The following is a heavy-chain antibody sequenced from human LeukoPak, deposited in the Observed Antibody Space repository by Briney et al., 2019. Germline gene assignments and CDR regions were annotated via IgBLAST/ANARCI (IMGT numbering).Heavy chain of an antibody. CDR3: ARGEDSYSYYGMDV. D-gene: IGHD3/OR15-3a*01. CDR2: INPNSGGT. Sequence: ASVKVSCKASGYTFTGYYMHWVRQAPGQGLEWMGWINPNSGGTNYAQKFQGRVTMTRDTSISTAYMELSRLRSDDTAVYYCARGEDSYSYYGMDVWGQGTTVTVSS. J-gene: IGHJ6*02. V-gene: IGHV1-2*02. CDR1: GYTFTGYY.